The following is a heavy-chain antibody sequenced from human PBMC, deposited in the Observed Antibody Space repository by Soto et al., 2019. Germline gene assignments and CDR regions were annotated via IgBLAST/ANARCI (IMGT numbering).Heavy chain of an antibody. Sequence: QVQLVESGGGVVQPGRSLRLSCAASGVTLSNFGMHWLRQAPGKGLEWVAVISRDGSTMLYADSVKGRFTISRDSSRNTLYLQMNSLRAEDTAVYHCVGEVASGYWGQGTLVTVSS. J-gene: IGHJ4*02. V-gene: IGHV3-30*03. D-gene: IGHD2-21*01. CDR3: VGEVASGY. CDR2: ISRDGSTM. CDR1: GVTLSNFG.